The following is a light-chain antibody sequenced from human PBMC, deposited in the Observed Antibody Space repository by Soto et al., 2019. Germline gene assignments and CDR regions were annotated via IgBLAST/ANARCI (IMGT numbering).Light chain of an antibody. J-gene: IGKJ5*01. Sequence: EIAMTQSPATLSVSPGERVTLSCSASQSVSSNLAWYQQKPGQATRLIIYASYARATGITARFSGSGSGTDFTLTIRSMQAEEFAVYYCQQDYNLPFTVGQGKRLEIK. CDR2: ASY. CDR3: QQDYNLPFT. CDR1: QSVSSN. V-gene: IGKV3-15*01.